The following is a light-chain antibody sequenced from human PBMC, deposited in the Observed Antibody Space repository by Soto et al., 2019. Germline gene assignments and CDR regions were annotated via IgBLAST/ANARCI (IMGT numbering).Light chain of an antibody. CDR2: DVS. CDR3: RSYTRRSTLK. J-gene: IGLJ3*02. CDR1: SSDVGGYNY. Sequence: QSALTQPASVSGSPGQSITISCTGTSSDVGGYNYVSWYQQHPGKAPKLMIYDVSNRPSGVSNRFSGSKSGNTASLTISGLQAEDEADYYCRSYTRRSTLKFGGGTKLNVL. V-gene: IGLV2-14*01.